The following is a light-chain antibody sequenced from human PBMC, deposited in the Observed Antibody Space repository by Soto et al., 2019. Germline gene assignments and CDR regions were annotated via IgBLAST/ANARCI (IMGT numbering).Light chain of an antibody. V-gene: IGKV3-20*01. J-gene: IGKJ5*01. CDR2: GTS. Sequence: LPVTLSPCTXSLYPRERASHACRARQSVSRSKLAWYQHKTGPATRXLXXGTSKSDTGIPDSFTGSGSGTDLTLTISRRETADPAVYYCQQYVRSPRWITFGDGTRLEI. CDR3: QQYVRSPRWIT. CDR1: QSVSRSK.